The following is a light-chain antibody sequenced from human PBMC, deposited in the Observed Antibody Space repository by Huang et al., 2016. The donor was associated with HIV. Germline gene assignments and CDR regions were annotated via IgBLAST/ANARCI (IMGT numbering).Light chain of an antibody. CDR2: WAS. CDR3: QQYYNTPIT. V-gene: IGKV4-1*01. J-gene: IGKJ5*01. CDR1: QPVLYSSNNKNY. Sequence: DIVMTQSPDSLAVSLGERATINCESSQPVLYSSNNKNYVAWYQQKPGQPPKLLIYWASTREFGVPDRFTDSGSGTDFTLTISSLQAEDVAVYYCQQYYNTPITFGQGTRLEIK.